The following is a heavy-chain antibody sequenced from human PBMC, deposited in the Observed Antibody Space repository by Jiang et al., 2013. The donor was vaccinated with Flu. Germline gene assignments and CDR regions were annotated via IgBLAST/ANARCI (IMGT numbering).Heavy chain of an antibody. V-gene: IGHV3-74*01. CDR1: GFTFSSYW. CDR2: INSDGSST. J-gene: IGHJ6*02. Sequence: VQLLESGGGLVQPGGSLRLSCAASGFTFSSYWMHWVRQAPGKGLVWVSRINSDGSSTSYADSVKGRFTISRDNAKNTLYLQMNSLRAEDTAVYYCARDIAVARASGEYYYYYGMDVWGRRDHGHRLL. CDR3: ARDIAVARASGEYYYYYGMDV. D-gene: IGHD6-19*01.